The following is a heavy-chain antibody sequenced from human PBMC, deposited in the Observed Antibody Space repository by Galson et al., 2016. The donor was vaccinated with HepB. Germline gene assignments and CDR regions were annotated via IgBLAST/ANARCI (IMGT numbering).Heavy chain of an antibody. Sequence: SVKVSCKASGGTFSRYAISWVRQAPGQGLEWMGVINPSGGSTKDAQKFQGRVTMTRDTSTSTVYMELSGLRSEDTAVYFCARGGYYDSSGSLRYWGQGTQVIVSS. CDR1: GGTFSRYA. CDR3: ARGGYYDSSGSLRY. CDR2: INPSGGST. J-gene: IGHJ4*02. V-gene: IGHV1-46*01. D-gene: IGHD3-22*01.